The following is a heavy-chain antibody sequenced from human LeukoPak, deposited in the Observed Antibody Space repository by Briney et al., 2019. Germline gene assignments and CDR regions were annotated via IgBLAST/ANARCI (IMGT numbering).Heavy chain of an antibody. D-gene: IGHD2-21*02. CDR3: ARDRKAYCGGDCYFLRDNWFDP. Sequence: SVKVSCKASGGTFSSYAISWVRQAPGQGLEWMGGIIPIFGTANYAQKFQGRVTITTDESTSTAYMELSSLRSEDTAVYYCARDRKAYCGGDCYFLRDNWFDPWGQGTLVTVSS. CDR2: IIPIFGTA. CDR1: GGTFSSYA. V-gene: IGHV1-69*05. J-gene: IGHJ5*02.